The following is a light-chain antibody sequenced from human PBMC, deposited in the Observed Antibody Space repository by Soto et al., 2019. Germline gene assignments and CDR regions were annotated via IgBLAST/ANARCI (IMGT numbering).Light chain of an antibody. CDR3: QQLTNFRFT. V-gene: IGKV1-9*01. J-gene: IGKJ2*01. Sequence: DIQMTQSPSSLSASVGDRVTITCQASQDISNDLNWYQQRPGKAPQLLVYGASTLQSGVPSRFSGSGSGTDFTLTISSLQPEDFATYYCQQLTNFRFTFGQGTKLDIK. CDR1: QDISND. CDR2: GAS.